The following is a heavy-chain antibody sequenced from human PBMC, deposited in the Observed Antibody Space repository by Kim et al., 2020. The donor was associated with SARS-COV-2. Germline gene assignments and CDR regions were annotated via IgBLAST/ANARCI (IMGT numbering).Heavy chain of an antibody. D-gene: IGHD6-13*01. CDR3: ARLALSGMVPLYYFDY. V-gene: IGHV4-61*07. Sequence: TSLKSRVTISIDTSKNQFSLKLSSVTAGDTAVYFCARLALSGMVPLYYFDYWGQGTQVTVSS. J-gene: IGHJ4*02.